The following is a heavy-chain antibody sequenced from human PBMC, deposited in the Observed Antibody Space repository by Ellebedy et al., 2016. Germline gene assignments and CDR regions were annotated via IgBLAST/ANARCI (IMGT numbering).Heavy chain of an antibody. CDR3: AKLREVAPDY. V-gene: IGHV3-23*01. CDR2: TSGSGGST. J-gene: IGHJ4*02. D-gene: IGHD3-3*01. CDR1: GFTFSSYA. Sequence: GESLKISXAASGFTFSSYAMSWVRQAPGKGLEWVSATSGSGGSTYYADSVKGRFTISRDNSKNTLYLQMNSLRAEDTAVYYCAKLREVAPDYWGQGTLVTVSS.